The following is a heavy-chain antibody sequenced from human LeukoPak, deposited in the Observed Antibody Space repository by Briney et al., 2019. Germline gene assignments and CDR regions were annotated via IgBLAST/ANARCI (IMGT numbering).Heavy chain of an antibody. J-gene: IGHJ4*02. V-gene: IGHV1-24*01. Sequence: ASVKVSCKAFGHTLKDLSIHWVRQTPGKGLEWLGGFDPEDDERMYAQKFQGRVTVTEDNSIDTAYMELTSLSSDDTGVYYCSTETAGNYWGQGTLVTVYS. CDR1: GHTLKDLS. CDR3: STETAGNY. CDR2: FDPEDDER.